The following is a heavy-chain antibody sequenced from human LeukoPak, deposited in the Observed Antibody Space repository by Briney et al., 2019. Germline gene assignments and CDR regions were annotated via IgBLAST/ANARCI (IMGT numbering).Heavy chain of an antibody. V-gene: IGHV1-18*01. J-gene: IGHJ5*02. Sequence: GASVKVSCKASGCTFTSYGISWVRQAPGQGLEWMGWISAYNGNTNYAQKLQGRVTMTTDTSTSTAYMELRSLRSDDTAVYYCARVLSPVGGNWFDPWGQGTLVTVSS. D-gene: IGHD6-19*01. CDR2: ISAYNGNT. CDR3: ARVLSPVGGNWFDP. CDR1: GCTFTSYG.